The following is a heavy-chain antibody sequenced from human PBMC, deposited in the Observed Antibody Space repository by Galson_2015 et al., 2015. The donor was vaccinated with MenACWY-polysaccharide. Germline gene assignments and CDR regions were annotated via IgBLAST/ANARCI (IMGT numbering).Heavy chain of an antibody. D-gene: IGHD3-10*01. CDR1: GFSLSASGMC. J-gene: IGHJ4*02. Sequence: PALVKPTQTLTLTCTFSGFSLSASGMCVSWIHQPPGKALEWLARIDWDDDKYYSTSLKTRLTISKDTSKNQVVLTMTNMDPVDTATYYCARTLYYYGSGSYPTPLYYFDYWGQGTLVTVSS. CDR2: IDWDDDK. CDR3: ARTLYYYGSGSYPTPLYYFDY. V-gene: IGHV2-70*11.